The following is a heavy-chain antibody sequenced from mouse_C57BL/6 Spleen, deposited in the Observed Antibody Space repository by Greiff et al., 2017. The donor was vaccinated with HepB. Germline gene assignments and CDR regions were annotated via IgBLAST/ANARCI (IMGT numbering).Heavy chain of an antibody. V-gene: IGHV1-81*01. CDR3: ARSDYDFFAY. Sequence: QVHVKQSGAELARPGASVKLSCKASGYTFTSYGISWVKQRTGQGLEWIGEIYPRSGNTYYNEKFKGKATLTADKSSSTAYMELRSLTSEDSAVYFCARSDYDFFAYWAKGLWSLSLQ. CDR2: IYPRSGNT. CDR1: GYTFTSYG. D-gene: IGHD2-4*01. J-gene: IGHJ3*01.